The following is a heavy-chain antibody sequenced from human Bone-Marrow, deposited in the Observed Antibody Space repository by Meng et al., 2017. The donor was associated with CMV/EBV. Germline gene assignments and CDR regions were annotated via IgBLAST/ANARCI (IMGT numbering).Heavy chain of an antibody. CDR2: ISSDGSNK. CDR1: FSSFG. J-gene: IGHJ5*02. V-gene: IGHV3-30*18. Sequence: FSSFGIHWVRQAPGKGLQWVAVISSDGSNKYYGDSVQGRFTISRDNSKNTLYLQMNSLRAEDTAVYYCAKDLTGGYCVGGGCHRLDPWGQGTLVTVSS. D-gene: IGHD2-15*01. CDR3: AKDLTGGYCVGGGCHRLDP.